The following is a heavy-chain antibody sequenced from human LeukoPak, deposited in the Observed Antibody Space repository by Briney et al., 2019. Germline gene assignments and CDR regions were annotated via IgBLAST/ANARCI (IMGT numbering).Heavy chain of an antibody. CDR1: GYSISSGYY. D-gene: IGHD2-2*01. Sequence: NPSETLSLTCAVSGYSISSGYYWGWIRQPPGKGLEWIGSIYHSGSTYYNPSLKSRVTISVDTSKNQFSLKLGSVTAADTAVYYCARAGYCSSTSCSGWFDPWGQGTLVTVSS. V-gene: IGHV4-38-2*01. CDR3: ARAGYCSSTSCSGWFDP. CDR2: IYHSGST. J-gene: IGHJ5*02.